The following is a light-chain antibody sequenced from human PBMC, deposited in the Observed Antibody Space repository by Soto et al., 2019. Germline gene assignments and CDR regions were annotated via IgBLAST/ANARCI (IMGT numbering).Light chain of an antibody. J-gene: IGLJ2*01. CDR2: RNN. CDR3: AAWDDSQNGYVV. V-gene: IGLV1-44*01. CDR1: RYNIGSNT. Sequence: QSVLTQPPSASGTPGQRVNISCYGSRYNIGSNTVSWYQQVPGTAPRLLLYRNNLRPSGVPDRFSGSKSDTSASLAISGLQSEDEADYYCAAWDDSQNGYVVFGGGPKLTVL.